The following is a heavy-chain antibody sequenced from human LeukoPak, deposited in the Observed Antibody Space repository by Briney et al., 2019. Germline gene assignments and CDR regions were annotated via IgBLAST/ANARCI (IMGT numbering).Heavy chain of an antibody. CDR1: GGSISSSNW. D-gene: IGHD6-19*01. CDR3: ARVRRGSSGWPKTNYYYYYMDV. CDR2: INHSGST. V-gene: IGHV4-4*02. J-gene: IGHJ6*03. Sequence: SGTLSLTCAVSGGSISSSNWWSWVRQPPGKGLEWIGEINHSGSTNYNPSLKSRVTISVDTSKNQFSLKLSSVTAADTAVYYCARVRRGSSGWPKTNYYYYYMDVWGKGTTVTVSS.